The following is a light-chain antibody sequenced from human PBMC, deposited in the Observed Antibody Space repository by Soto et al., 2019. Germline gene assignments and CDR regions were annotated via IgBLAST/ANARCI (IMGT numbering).Light chain of an antibody. CDR2: DVS. CDR3: TSYATGSAYV. V-gene: IGLV2-18*02. J-gene: IGLJ1*01. Sequence: QSLLTHVPSVSGSPGQAVTISCTGTSRDVGGYNRVSWYQQPPGKAPKLLIYDVSNRPSGGSTRFSGSKSGNTASLTISGLQAEDEADYYCTSYATGSAYVFGPGTKVTVL. CDR1: SRDVGGYNR.